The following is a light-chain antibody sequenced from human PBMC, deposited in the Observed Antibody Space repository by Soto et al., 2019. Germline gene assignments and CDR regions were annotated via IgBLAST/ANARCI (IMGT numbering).Light chain of an antibody. CDR1: QSVSFF. Sequence: VVLTQSPATLSLSPGERATLSCRASQSVSFFLAWYQQKPGQAPRLLLYDTSNSATGIPARLRGSGSGTDFTLTIRSLEPEDLAVYYCQQRSNWPLCSFGPGTKVEIK. J-gene: IGKJ3*01. CDR2: DTS. V-gene: IGKV3-11*01. CDR3: QQRSNWPLCS.